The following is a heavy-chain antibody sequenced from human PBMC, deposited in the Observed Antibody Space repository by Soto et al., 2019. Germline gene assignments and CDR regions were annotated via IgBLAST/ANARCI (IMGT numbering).Heavy chain of an antibody. CDR1: GGSISSGGYY. Sequence: SETLSLTCTVSGGSISSGGYYWSWIRQHPGKGLEWIGYIYYSGSTYYNPSLKSRVTIPVDTSKNQFSLKLSSVTAADTAVYYCASSGVPPPDFDYWGQGTLVTVSS. J-gene: IGHJ4*02. D-gene: IGHD2-8*01. V-gene: IGHV4-31*03. CDR3: ASSGVPPPDFDY. CDR2: IYYSGST.